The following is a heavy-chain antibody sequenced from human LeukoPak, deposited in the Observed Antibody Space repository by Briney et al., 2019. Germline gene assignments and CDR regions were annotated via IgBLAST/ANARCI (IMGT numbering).Heavy chain of an antibody. Sequence: SETLSLTCTVSGGSISSSSYYWGWIRQPPGKGLEWIGSIYYSGSTYYNPSLKSRVTMSVDTSKNQFSLKLSSVTAADTAVYYCARDGPLMRGTYYYTDVWGKGTTVTVSS. CDR1: GGSISSSSYY. CDR2: IYYSGST. CDR3: ARDGPLMRGTYYYTDV. D-gene: IGHD1-1*01. J-gene: IGHJ6*03. V-gene: IGHV4-39*07.